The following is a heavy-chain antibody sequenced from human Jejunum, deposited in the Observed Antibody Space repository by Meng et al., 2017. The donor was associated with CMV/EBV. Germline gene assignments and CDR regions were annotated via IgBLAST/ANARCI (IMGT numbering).Heavy chain of an antibody. J-gene: IGHJ4*02. CDR2: INSDGTIT. Sequence: GFHLSSYYLYWVREATGNGLVGVSRINSDGTITDNADSVNGRFTISKDNAKNTLYLEMNSLRAEDTATYYCARGGYDFWTDYLHYWGQGALVTVSS. V-gene: IGHV3-74*01. D-gene: IGHD3-3*01. CDR3: ARGGYDFWTDYLHY. CDR1: GFHLSSYY.